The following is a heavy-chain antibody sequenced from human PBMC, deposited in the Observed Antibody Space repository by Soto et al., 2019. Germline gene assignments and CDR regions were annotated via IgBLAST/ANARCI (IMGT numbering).Heavy chain of an antibody. CDR2: ISGYDGNA. V-gene: IGHV1-18*01. CDR1: GYTFTSYG. D-gene: IGHD7-27*01. J-gene: IGHJ4*02. Sequence: ASVKVSCKASGYTFTSYGISWVRQAPGQGLEWMGWISGYDGNANFGQKFQGRLTLTTDTSTSTAYMELGSLRSDDTALYYCAKDQNWVVDYWGQGTLVTVSS. CDR3: AKDQNWVVDY.